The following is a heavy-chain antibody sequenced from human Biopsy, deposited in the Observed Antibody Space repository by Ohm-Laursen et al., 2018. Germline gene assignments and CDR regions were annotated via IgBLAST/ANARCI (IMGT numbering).Heavy chain of an antibody. J-gene: IGHJ4*02. CDR2: VSTYNGNT. Sequence: ASVKVCCKGSGYIFTSFGVSWVRQAPGHGLEWMGWVSTYNGNTEYEQKFQGRVTMTTDTSANTAYMELRSLRSDDTAVYFCARVREGGLLDYWGQGILVTVSS. D-gene: IGHD3-16*01. CDR1: GYIFTSFG. CDR3: ARVREGGLLDY. V-gene: IGHV1-18*01.